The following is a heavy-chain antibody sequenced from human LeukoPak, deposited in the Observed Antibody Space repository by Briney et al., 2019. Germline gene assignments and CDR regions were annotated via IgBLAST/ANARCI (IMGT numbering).Heavy chain of an antibody. D-gene: IGHD5-18*01. CDR3: ARDDPRYSYGGDY. J-gene: IGHJ4*02. CDR2: ISAYNGNT. V-gene: IGHV1-18*04. Sequence: ASVKVSCKASGYTFTNYGISWVRQAPGQGREGMGWISAYNGNTNYAQKLQGRVTMTTDTSTTTAYMELRSLRSDDTALYYCARDDPRYSYGGDYWGQGTLVTVSS. CDR1: GYTFTNYG.